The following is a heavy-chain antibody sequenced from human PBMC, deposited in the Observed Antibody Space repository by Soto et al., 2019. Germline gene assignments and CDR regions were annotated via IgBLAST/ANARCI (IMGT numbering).Heavy chain of an antibody. Sequence: ASVKVSCKASGYTFTSYGISWVRQAPGQGFEWMGWISAYNGNTNYAQKLQGRVTMTTDTSTSTAYMELRSLRSDDTAVYYCARTGYSSGWYRIYGMDVWGQGTTVTVSS. D-gene: IGHD6-19*01. CDR3: ARTGYSSGWYRIYGMDV. V-gene: IGHV1-18*01. CDR1: GYTFTSYG. J-gene: IGHJ6*02. CDR2: ISAYNGNT.